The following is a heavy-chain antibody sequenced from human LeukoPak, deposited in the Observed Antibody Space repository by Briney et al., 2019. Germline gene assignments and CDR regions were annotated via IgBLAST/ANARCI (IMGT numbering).Heavy chain of an antibody. J-gene: IGHJ6*04. CDR2: IKEDGGEG. D-gene: IGHD2-8*01. CDR3: ATRYCTISACRASSYKSFDV. V-gene: IGHV3-7*01. CDR1: GFTFSSYW. Sequence: GGSLRLSCAASGFTFSSYWMTWVRQAPGKGLEWVANIKEDGGEGYYVDSVKGRFTVPRDNAKNSLYLQLTSLRAEDTAVYYCATRYCTISACRASSYKSFDVWGKGTTVTVSS.